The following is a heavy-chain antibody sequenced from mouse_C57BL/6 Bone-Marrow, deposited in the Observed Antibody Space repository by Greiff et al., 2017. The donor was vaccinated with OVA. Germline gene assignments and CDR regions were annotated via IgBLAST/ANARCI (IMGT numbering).Heavy chain of an antibody. CDR1: GFTFSSYG. CDR2: ISSGGSYT. J-gene: IGHJ3*01. CDR3: ARHYGNYGFAY. D-gene: IGHD2-1*01. Sequence: EVKLMESGGDLVKPGGSLKLSCAASGFTFSSYGMSWVRPTPDKRLEWVATISSGGSYTYYPDSVKGRFTISRDNAKNTLYLQMSSLKSEDTAMYYCARHYGNYGFAYWGQGTLVTVSA. V-gene: IGHV5-6*01.